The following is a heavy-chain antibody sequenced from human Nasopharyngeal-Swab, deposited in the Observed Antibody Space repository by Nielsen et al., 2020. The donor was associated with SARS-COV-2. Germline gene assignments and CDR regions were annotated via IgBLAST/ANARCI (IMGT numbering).Heavy chain of an antibody. Sequence: SETLSLTCTVSGYSISSGYYWGWIRQPPGKGLEWIGSIYHSGSTNYNPSLKSRVTISVDTSKNQFSLKLSSVTAADTAVYYCARGRAFHRDIVVVVAAKSPFDYWGQGTLVTVSS. V-gene: IGHV4-38-2*02. CDR2: IYHSGST. J-gene: IGHJ4*02. CDR1: GYSISSGYY. CDR3: ARGRAFHRDIVVVVAAKSPFDY. D-gene: IGHD2-15*01.